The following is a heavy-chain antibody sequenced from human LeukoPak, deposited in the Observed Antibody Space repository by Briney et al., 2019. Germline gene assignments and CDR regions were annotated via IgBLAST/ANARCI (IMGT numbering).Heavy chain of an antibody. CDR3: ARRESVTGAPFDY. J-gene: IGHJ4*02. CDR2: IDPSDSYT. Sequence: GESLKISCKGSGYSFTSYWISWVRQMPRKGLEWMGRIDPSDSYTDYSPSFQGHVTISADKSISTAYLQWSSLKASDTAIYYCARRESVTGAPFDYWGQGTLVTVSS. CDR1: GYSFTSYW. D-gene: IGHD3-10*01. V-gene: IGHV5-10-1*01.